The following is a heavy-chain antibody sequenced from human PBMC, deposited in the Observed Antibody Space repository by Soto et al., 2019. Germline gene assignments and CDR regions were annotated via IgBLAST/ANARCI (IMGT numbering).Heavy chain of an antibody. Sequence: QVHLVQSGAEVKKPGASVKVPCKGSAYAFPTYGITWVRQAPGQGLEWLGWISAHNGNTNYAQKLQRSVTVTTDTSTSTAYMELRSLRSDYPVVYYCARGRYGDYWGQGALVTCSS. CDR2: ISAHNGNT. CDR1: AYAFPTYG. J-gene: IGHJ4*02. CDR3: ARGRYGDY. V-gene: IGHV1-18*01. D-gene: IGHD3-10*01.